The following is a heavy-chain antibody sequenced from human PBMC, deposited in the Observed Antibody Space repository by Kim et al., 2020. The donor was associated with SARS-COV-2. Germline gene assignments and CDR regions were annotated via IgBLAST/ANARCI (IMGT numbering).Heavy chain of an antibody. CDR3: TTTGTYYYYGMDV. V-gene: IGHV3-15*01. CDR2: IKSKTDGGTT. CDR1: GFTFSNAW. J-gene: IGHJ6*02. Sequence: GGSLRLSCAXSGFTFSNAWMSWVRQAPGKGLEWVGRIKSKTDGGTTDYAAPVKGRFTISRDDSKNTLYLQMNSLKTEDTAVYYCTTTGTYYYYGMDVWGQGTTVTVSS.